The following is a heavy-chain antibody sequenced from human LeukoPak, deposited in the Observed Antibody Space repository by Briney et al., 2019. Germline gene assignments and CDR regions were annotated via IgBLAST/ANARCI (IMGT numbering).Heavy chain of an antibody. CDR2: IYYSGST. CDR1: GGSISSYY. V-gene: IGHV4-59*01. J-gene: IGHJ2*01. CDR3: AREAPEDGYPNWYFDL. Sequence: SKTLSLTCTVSGGSISSYYWSWIRQPPGKGLEWIGYIYYSGSTNYNPSLKSRVTISVDTSKNQFSLKLSSVTAADTAVYYCAREAPEDGYPNWYFDLWGRGTLVTVSS. D-gene: IGHD5-12*01.